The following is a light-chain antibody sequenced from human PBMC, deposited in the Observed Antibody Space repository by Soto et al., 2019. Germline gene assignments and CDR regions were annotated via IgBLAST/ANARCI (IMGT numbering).Light chain of an antibody. Sequence: QSALTQPPSASGSPGQSVTISCTGTSSDVGGYNYVSWYQQHPGKAPKVMIYDVIKRPSGVPDRFSGSKSDNTASLTVSGLQAEDEADYYCSSYAGRNSWVFGGGTKLTVL. J-gene: IGLJ3*02. V-gene: IGLV2-8*01. CDR3: SSYAGRNSWV. CDR2: DVI. CDR1: SSDVGGYNY.